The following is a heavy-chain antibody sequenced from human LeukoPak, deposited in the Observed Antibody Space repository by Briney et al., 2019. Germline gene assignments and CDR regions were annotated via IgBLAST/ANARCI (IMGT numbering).Heavy chain of an antibody. CDR1: GFTFSSYA. J-gene: IGHJ4*02. CDR3: AKSMVYRADDASSLDY. Sequence: GGSLRLSCAASGFTFSSYAMSWVRQAAGKGLEWVSAISGSGGSTYYADSVKGRFTISRDNSKNTLYLQMNSLRAEDTAVYYCAKSMVYRADDASSLDYWGQGTLVTVSS. V-gene: IGHV3-23*01. CDR2: ISGSGGST. D-gene: IGHD2-2*01.